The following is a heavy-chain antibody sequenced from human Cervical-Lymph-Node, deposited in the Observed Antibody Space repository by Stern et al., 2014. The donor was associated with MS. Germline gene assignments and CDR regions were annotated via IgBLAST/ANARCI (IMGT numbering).Heavy chain of an antibody. CDR2: IIPVFGTS. D-gene: IGHD3-16*01. CDR1: GGTFKNYA. V-gene: IGHV1-69*06. J-gene: IGHJ4*02. CDR3: TRDDGGGVDY. Sequence: QVQLVQSGAEVKKPGSSVKVSSRASGGTFKNYAVSWVRQAPGQGLEWMGGIIPVFGTSDYAQNFQGRVTITADKSTGTVYMELSSLKYDDTAVYFCTRDDGGGVDYWGQGTPITVSS.